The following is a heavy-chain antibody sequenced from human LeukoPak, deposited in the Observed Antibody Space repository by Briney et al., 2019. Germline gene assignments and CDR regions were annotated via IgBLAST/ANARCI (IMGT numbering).Heavy chain of an antibody. CDR1: GFTLSSYA. CDR3: ARDAAAAGTLHFDY. V-gene: IGHV3-30*04. CDR2: IWYDGRNK. Sequence: GGSLRLSCAPSGFTLSSYAMHWVRQAPGKGLEWVAVIWYDGRNKYYAQSVKGRFTISRDNTQNTLYLQMNSPRADGTGVYYFARDAAAAGTLHFDYWGQGTLVTVSS. J-gene: IGHJ4*02. D-gene: IGHD6-13*01.